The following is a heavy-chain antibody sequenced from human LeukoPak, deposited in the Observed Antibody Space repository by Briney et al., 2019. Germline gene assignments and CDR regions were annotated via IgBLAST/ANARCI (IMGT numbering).Heavy chain of an antibody. J-gene: IGHJ4*02. CDR1: GDSVSSINGA. V-gene: IGHV6-1*01. D-gene: IGHD6-19*01. CDR3: ARDLANTGWYTFDY. CDR2: TYYRSKWYN. Sequence: SQTLSVTCDISGDSVSSINGAWNWIRQSPSRGLEWLGRTYYRSKWYNEYAESMKGRMTITPDTSNNRFSLQLYSVTPDDTAVYYCARDLANTGWYTFDYWGQGTLVTVSS.